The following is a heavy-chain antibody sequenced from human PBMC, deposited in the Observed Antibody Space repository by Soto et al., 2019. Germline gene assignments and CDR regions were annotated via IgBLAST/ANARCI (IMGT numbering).Heavy chain of an antibody. D-gene: IGHD1-26*01. CDR1: GFTFSGSA. CDR3: STLVGAPSSFDS. CDR2: IRSKTNNYAT. V-gene: IGHV3-73*02. J-gene: IGHJ4*01. Sequence: EVQLVESGGGLVQPGGSLKLSCAASGFTFSGSAMHWVRQASGKGLEWVGRIRSKTNNYATAYAASVKGRFTIPRDDSNTTVYLQMNSLKTEDPAVYYCSTLVGAPSSFDSWGHGTLVTVSS.